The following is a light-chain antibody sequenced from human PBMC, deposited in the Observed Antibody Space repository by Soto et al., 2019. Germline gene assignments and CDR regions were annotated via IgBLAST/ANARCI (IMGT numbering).Light chain of an antibody. CDR3: CSYVDSSTFRYV. V-gene: IGLV2-23*02. Sequence: QSVLTQPASVSGSPGQSITISCTGTSSDVGSHNLVSWYQQHPGKAPKLMIYEVTKRPSGVSDRFSGSKSGNTASLTISGLQTEDEADYYCCSYVDSSTFRYVFGTGTKVTVL. J-gene: IGLJ1*01. CDR1: SSDVGSHNL. CDR2: EVT.